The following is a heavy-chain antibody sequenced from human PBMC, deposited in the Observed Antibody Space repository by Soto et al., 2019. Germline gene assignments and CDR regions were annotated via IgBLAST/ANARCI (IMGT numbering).Heavy chain of an antibody. V-gene: IGHV3-48*04. D-gene: IGHD3-22*01. Sequence: PGGSLRLSCAASGFTFSSYGMHWVRQAPGKGLEWVSYISSSGSTIYYADSVKGRFTISRDNAKNSLYLQMNSLRAEDTAVYYCARGISSGYYYYWYFDLWGRGTLVTVSS. CDR1: GFTFSSYG. J-gene: IGHJ2*01. CDR2: ISSSGSTI. CDR3: ARGISSGYYYYWYFDL.